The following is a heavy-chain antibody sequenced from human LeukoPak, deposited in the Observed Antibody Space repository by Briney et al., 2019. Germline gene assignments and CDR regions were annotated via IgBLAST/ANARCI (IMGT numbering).Heavy chain of an antibody. CDR3: ARDFSLAQDIVAT. V-gene: IGHV3-23*01. CDR2: ITGSGTGDST. D-gene: IGHD5-12*01. J-gene: IGHJ5*02. CDR1: GFTFSTYA. Sequence: GGSLRLSCAASGFTFSTYAMSWVRQAPGKGLEWVSAITGSGTGDSTYYADSVKGRFTISRDNSKNTLYLQMNSLRAEDTAVYYCARDFSLAQDIVATWGQGTLVTVSS.